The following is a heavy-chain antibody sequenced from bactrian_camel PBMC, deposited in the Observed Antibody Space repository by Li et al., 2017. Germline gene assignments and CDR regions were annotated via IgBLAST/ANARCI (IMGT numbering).Heavy chain of an antibody. CDR2: ITIAGDT. Sequence: VQLVESGGGSVQAGGSLRLSCAASEYTYSLAWFRQAPGKDREGVAGITIAGDTNYADSVKGRFTVSQDTGRKILYLQMNSLKPEDTAMYYCAADPTLRPATWALLDKGYRYWGQGTQVTVS. CDR1: EYTYSL. V-gene: IGHV3S53*01. CDR3: AADPTLRPATWALLDKGYRY. D-gene: IGHD1*01. J-gene: IGHJ4*01.